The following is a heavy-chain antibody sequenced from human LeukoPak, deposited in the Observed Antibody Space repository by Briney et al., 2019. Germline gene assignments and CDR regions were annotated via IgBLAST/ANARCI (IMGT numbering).Heavy chain of an antibody. CDR1: GFTFSSYG. D-gene: IGHD1-14*01. CDR2: ISYAGSNK. V-gene: IGHV3-30*18. Sequence: GSLRLSCAASGFTFSSYGMHWVRQAPGKGLEWVAVISYAGSNKYYADSVKGRFTISRDNSKNTLYLQMNSLRAEDTAVYYCAKDMTGSQDYWGQGTLVTVSS. CDR3: AKDMTGSQDY. J-gene: IGHJ4*02.